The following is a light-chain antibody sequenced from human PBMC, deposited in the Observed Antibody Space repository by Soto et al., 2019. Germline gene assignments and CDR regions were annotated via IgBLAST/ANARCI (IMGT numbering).Light chain of an antibody. CDR1: STDFVSYNR. V-gene: IGLV2-18*02. CDR3: SAYTVSRTYV. J-gene: IGLJ1*01. Sequence: QSVLTQPPSVSGSPGQSVTISCTGTSTDFVSYNRVSWYQQPPGTAPKLMIYEVSKRPSGVPDRFSGSKSGNTASLTISGLQGEDEADYYCSAYTVSRTYVFGTGTKVTVL. CDR2: EVS.